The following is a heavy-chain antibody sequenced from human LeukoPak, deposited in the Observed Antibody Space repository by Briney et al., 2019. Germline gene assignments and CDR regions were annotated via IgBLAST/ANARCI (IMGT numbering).Heavy chain of an antibody. J-gene: IGHJ4*02. CDR1: GFKFSSYS. Sequence: PGGSLRLTCAASGFKFSSYSMKWVRQAPGKGLEWVSFISSSSSYIYYADSLKGRFTISRDNAKNSLYLQMNSLRAEDTAVYYCARLLVYNSGGEAFDHWGQGTLVTVSS. V-gene: IGHV3-21*01. CDR3: ARLLVYNSGGEAFDH. CDR2: ISSSSSYI. D-gene: IGHD1-20*01.